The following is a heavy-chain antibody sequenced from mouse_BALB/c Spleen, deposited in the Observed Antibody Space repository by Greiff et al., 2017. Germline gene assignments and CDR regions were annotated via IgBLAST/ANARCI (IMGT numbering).Heavy chain of an antibody. J-gene: IGHJ4*01. CDR2: INSNGGST. CDR1: GFTFSSYG. CDR3: ARRGDGNYGGVDY. Sequence: EVHLVESGGGLVQPGGSLKLSCAASGFTFSSYGMSWVRQTPDKRLELVATINSNGGSTYYPDSVKGRFTISRDNAKNTLYLQMSSLKSEDTAMYYCARRGDGNYGGVDYWGQGTSVTVSS. V-gene: IGHV5-6-3*01. D-gene: IGHD2-1*01.